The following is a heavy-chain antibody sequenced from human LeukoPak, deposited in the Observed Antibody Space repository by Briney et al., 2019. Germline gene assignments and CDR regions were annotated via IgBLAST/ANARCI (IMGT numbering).Heavy chain of an antibody. V-gene: IGHV3-74*01. CDR2: INSDGSST. CDR3: AREYYDSSGYYGY. Sequence: PVGSLRLSCAASGVTFSSYWMHWVRQAPGKGRVWVSRINSDGSSTSYADSVKGRFTISRDNVKNTLYLQMNSLRAEDTAVYYCAREYYDSSGYYGYWGQGTLVTVSS. CDR1: GVTFSSYW. J-gene: IGHJ4*02. D-gene: IGHD3-22*01.